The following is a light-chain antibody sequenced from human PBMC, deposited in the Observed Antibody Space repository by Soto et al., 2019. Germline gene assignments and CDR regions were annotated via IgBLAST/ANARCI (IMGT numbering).Light chain of an antibody. V-gene: IGKV3D-15*01. CDR1: QSVSSN. CDR3: QQYGSS. J-gene: IGKJ1*01. Sequence: EIVMTQSPATLSVSPGERSTLSCRASQSVSSNLAWYQQKPFQAPRLLIYDASNRATGIPARFSGTGSDKEFTLTISSLEPEDFAVYYCQQYGSSFGHGTEVDIK. CDR2: DAS.